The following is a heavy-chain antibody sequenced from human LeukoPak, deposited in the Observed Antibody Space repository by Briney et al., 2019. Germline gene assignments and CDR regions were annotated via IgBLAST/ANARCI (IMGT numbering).Heavy chain of an antibody. Sequence: ASVEVSCKASGYTLTSFDFNWVRQATGQGLEWMGWMKSNNGHTGYAQKFQGRVTMTRDTSISTAYMELSSLTFEDTAVYYCARGPPNWGMVGYWGQGTLVTVSS. CDR2: MKSNNGHT. CDR3: ARGPPNWGMVGY. V-gene: IGHV1-8*01. D-gene: IGHD7-27*01. CDR1: GYTLTSFD. J-gene: IGHJ4*02.